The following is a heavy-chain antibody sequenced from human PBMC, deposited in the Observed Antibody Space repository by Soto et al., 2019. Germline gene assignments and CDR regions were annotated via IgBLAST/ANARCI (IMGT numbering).Heavy chain of an antibody. V-gene: IGHV3-30*18. CDR3: ANVGESPDY. D-gene: IGHD3-16*01. Sequence: QVQLVEAGGGVVQPGRSLRLSCAASGFTFSSYGMHWVRQAPGKGLEWGAVISYDGSNKYYADPLKGRFSISRDNSKNTLYPQMNSLRDADTAVNYCANVGESPDYCGQGTLVTVSS. J-gene: IGHJ4*02. CDR1: GFTFSSYG. CDR2: ISYDGSNK.